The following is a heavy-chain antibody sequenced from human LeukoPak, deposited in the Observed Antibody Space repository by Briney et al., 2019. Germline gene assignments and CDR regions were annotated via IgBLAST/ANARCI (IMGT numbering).Heavy chain of an antibody. J-gene: IGHJ3*02. CDR1: GFTFSSYA. Sequence: GGSLRLSCAASGFTFSSYAMSWVRQAPGKGLEWVSAISGSGGSTYYADSVKGRFTISRDNSKNTLYLRMNSLGAEDTAVYYCAKTGDSSGYYYATGAFDIWGQGTMVTVSS. CDR2: ISGSGGST. D-gene: IGHD3-22*01. CDR3: AKTGDSSGYYYATGAFDI. V-gene: IGHV3-23*01.